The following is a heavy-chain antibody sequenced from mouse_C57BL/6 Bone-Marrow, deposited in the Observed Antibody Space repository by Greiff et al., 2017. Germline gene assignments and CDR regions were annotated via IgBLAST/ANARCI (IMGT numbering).Heavy chain of an antibody. V-gene: IGHV1-22*01. CDR2: INPNNGGT. CDR1: GYTFTDYN. Sequence: VQLQQSGPELVKPGASVKMSCKASGYTFTDYNMHWVKQSHGKSLEWIGYINPNNGGTSYNQKFKGKATLTVNKSSSTAYMELRSLTSEDSAVYYCANPYYYGSSYWYFDVWGTGTTVTVSS. J-gene: IGHJ1*03. CDR3: ANPYYYGSSYWYFDV. D-gene: IGHD1-1*01.